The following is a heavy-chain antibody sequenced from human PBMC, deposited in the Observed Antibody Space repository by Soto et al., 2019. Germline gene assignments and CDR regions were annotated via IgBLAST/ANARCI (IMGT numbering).Heavy chain of an antibody. CDR2: IYHSGST. V-gene: IGHV4-30-2*01. J-gene: IGHJ5*02. Sequence: SETLSLTCAVSGFSISSGGYSWSWTRQPPGKGLEWIGYIYHSGSTYYNPSLKSRVTISVDRSKNQFSLKLSSVTAADTAVYYCARTESGTFAPWGQGTLVTVSS. CDR3: ARTESGTFAP. CDR1: GFSISSGGYS. D-gene: IGHD1-7*01.